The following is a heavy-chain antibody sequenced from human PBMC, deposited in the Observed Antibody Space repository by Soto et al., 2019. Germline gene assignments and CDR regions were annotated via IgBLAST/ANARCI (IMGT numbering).Heavy chain of an antibody. J-gene: IGHJ4*02. D-gene: IGHD6-13*01. CDR1: GFIFSSYA. V-gene: IGHV3-23*01. CDR2: NSASGGST. CDR3: AKVSLNGAAAGTTSFYFDQ. Sequence: EVQLLESGGGVVQPGGSLRLSCAASGFIFSSYAMSWVRQAPGKGLEWVSTNSASGGSTYYADSVKGRFTISRDNAKNTLYLQMNSLRADDTAVYYCAKVSLNGAAAGTTSFYFDQWGQGTLVTVSS.